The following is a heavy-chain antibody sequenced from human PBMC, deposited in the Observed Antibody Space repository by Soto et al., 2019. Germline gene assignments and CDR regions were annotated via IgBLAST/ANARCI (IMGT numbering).Heavy chain of an antibody. CDR1: GGSISDSY. V-gene: IGHV4-59*01. J-gene: IGHJ5*02. Sequence: SNTLSLTCNVSGGSISDSYWTWVRQSPEKGLEWIGYMYYNGNINYNPSLKSRVTISIDTSKNQFSLTLKSVTAADTAVYYCASGGNWFDPWGQGVLVTVSS. CDR3: ASGGNWFDP. CDR2: MYYNGNI. D-gene: IGHD3-16*01.